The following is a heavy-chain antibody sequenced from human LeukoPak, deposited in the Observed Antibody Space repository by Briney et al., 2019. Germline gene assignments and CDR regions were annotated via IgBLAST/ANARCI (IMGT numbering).Heavy chain of an antibody. CDR2: IYYSGST. V-gene: IGHV4-59*01. J-gene: IGHJ4*02. Sequence: SGTLSLTCSVSGGSITSYYWTWIRQPPGKGLEWIGYIYYSGSTKFNPSLKSRVTISVDTSKNQISLKLNSVTAADTAVYYCARFCSGGRCPDYWGQGTLVTVSS. CDR1: GGSITSYY. CDR3: ARFCSGGRCPDY. D-gene: IGHD2-15*01.